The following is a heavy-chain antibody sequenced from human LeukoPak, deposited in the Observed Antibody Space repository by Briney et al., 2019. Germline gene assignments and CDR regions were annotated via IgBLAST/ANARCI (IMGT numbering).Heavy chain of an antibody. CDR2: ISSSGSPI. V-gene: IGHV3-11*01. Sequence: GGSLRLSCAASGFTSSDYNMSWIRQAPGGGLEWVSYISSSGSPISYADSVKGRSTISRDNTKNSLYLQMNSLRAEDTAVYYCARHQHYGMDVWGQGTTVTVSS. J-gene: IGHJ6*02. CDR3: ARHQHYGMDV. CDR1: GFTSSDYN.